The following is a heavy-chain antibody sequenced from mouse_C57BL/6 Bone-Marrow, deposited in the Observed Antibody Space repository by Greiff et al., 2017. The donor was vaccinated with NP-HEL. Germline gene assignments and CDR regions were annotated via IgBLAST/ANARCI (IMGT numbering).Heavy chain of an antibody. CDR3: TTRLLRRDYAMGY. CDR2: IDPENGDT. D-gene: IGHD2-3*01. J-gene: IGHJ4*01. Sequence: VQLQQSGAELVRPGASVKLSCTASGFHFKDDYMHWVKQRPEQGLEWIGWIDPENGDTEYASKFQGKAPITADTSSNTPYLQLSSLTSEDTAVYYCTTRLLRRDYAMGYWGQKTSDTVSS. V-gene: IGHV14-4*01. CDR1: GFHFKDDY.